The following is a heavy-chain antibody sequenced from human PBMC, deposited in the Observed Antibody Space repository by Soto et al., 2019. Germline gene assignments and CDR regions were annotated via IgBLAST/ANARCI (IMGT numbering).Heavy chain of an antibody. CDR1: GFTFSSFG. J-gene: IGHJ4*02. Sequence: QAGGSLRLSCAASGFTFSSFGMHWVRQAPGKGLEWVAVISYDGSNKYYADSVKGRFTISRDNSKNTLYLQMNSLRAEDTAVYYCAKDRGIAAAGALHYLGQGTLVTVSS. V-gene: IGHV3-30*18. CDR3: AKDRGIAAAGALHY. D-gene: IGHD6-13*01. CDR2: ISYDGSNK.